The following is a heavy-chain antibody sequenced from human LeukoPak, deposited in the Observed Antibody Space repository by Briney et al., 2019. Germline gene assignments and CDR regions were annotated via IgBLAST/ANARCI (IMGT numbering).Heavy chain of an antibody. J-gene: IGHJ4*02. CDR1: GFTFFNYW. D-gene: IGHD2-21*01. CDR2: ISSDGSST. V-gene: IGHV3-74*01. Sequence: PGGSLRLSCEASGFTFFNYWMHWVRQAPGRGLVWVSRISSDGSSTSYADSVKGRFTISRDNAKSTLYLQMNSLRAEDTAVYYCARDIPTSAWYVDDWGQGTLVTVSS. CDR3: ARDIPTSAWYVDD.